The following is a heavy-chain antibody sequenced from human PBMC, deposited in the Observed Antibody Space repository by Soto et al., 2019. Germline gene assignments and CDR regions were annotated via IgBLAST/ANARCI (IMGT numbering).Heavy chain of an antibody. CDR1: GGSISSYY. CDR2: IYTSGST. CDR3: EREIVGATDY. V-gene: IGHV4-4*07. Sequence: QVQLQESGPGLVKPSETLSLTCTVSGGSISSYYWSWIRQPAGKGLEGIGRIYTSGSTNYNPSLNSRVTMSVDTAKNQVSLNLSSVTAADTAVYYGEREIVGATDYWGQGTLGTVAA. J-gene: IGHJ4*02. D-gene: IGHD1-26*01.